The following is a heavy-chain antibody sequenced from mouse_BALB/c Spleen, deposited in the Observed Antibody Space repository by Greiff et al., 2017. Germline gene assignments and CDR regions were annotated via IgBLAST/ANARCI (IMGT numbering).Heavy chain of an antibody. CDR1: GFTFSSFG. D-gene: IGHD2-4*01. CDR3: AAGDYYDDAFAY. J-gene: IGHJ3*01. CDR2: ISSGSSTI. V-gene: IGHV5-17*02. Sequence: EVQGVESGGGLVQPGGSRKLSCAASGFTFSSFGMHWVRQAPEKGLEWVAYISSGSSTIYYADTVKGRFTISRDNPKNNLFLQMTSLRSEDTAMYYCAAGDYYDDAFAYWGQGTLVTVSA.